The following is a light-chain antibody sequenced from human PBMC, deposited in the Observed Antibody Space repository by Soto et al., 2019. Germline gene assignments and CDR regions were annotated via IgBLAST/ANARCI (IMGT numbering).Light chain of an antibody. Sequence: QSALTQPASVSGSPGQSITISCTGTSSDVGGYNYVSWYQQHPGKAPKLMIYEVSNRPSGVSNRFSGSKSGNTASLTISGLQAEDEADYYCSSFARSNTDVLFGGGTQLTVL. CDR1: SSDVGGYNY. CDR3: SSFARSNTDVL. V-gene: IGLV2-14*01. CDR2: EVS. J-gene: IGLJ2*01.